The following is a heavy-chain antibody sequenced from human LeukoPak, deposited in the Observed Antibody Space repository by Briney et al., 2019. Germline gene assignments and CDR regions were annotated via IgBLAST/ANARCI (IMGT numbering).Heavy chain of an antibody. V-gene: IGHV4-34*01. D-gene: IGHD4-17*01. Sequence: SETLSLTCAVYDGSFSGYYWTWIRQPPGKGLEWIGEINHSGSTNYNPSLKSRVTISVDTSKNQFSLKLSSVTAADRAVYYCAREGRDTVTTNYYYYMDVWGKGTTVTVSS. J-gene: IGHJ6*03. CDR3: AREGRDTVTTNYYYYMDV. CDR1: DGSFSGYY. CDR2: INHSGST.